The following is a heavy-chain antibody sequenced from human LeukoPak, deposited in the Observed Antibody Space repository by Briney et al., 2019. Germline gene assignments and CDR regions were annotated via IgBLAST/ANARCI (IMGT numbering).Heavy chain of an antibody. D-gene: IGHD3-22*01. CDR1: GFTFSSYS. J-gene: IGHJ5*02. V-gene: IGHV3-21*01. CDR3: ASPALGQVTMKP. CDR2: ISDSSSYI. Sequence: GGSLRLSCAASGFTFSSYSMHWVRQAPGKGLEWVSSISDSSSYIYYADSVKGRFTISRDNAKNSLYLRMNSLRAEDTAMYYCASPALGQVTMKPCGQGTLVTVSS.